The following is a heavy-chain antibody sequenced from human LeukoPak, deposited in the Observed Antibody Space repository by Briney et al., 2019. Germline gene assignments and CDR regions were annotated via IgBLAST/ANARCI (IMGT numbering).Heavy chain of an antibody. CDR2: IYYSGST. D-gene: IGHD4-17*01. V-gene: IGHV4-61*08. CDR1: GGSISSGGYS. CDR3: ARVLKVTNYYYYGMDV. J-gene: IGHJ6*02. Sequence: SETLSLTCAVSGGSISSGGYSWSWIRQPPGKGLEWIGYIYYSGSTNYNPSLKSRVTISVDTSKNQFSLKLSSVTAADTAVYYCARVLKVTNYYYYGMDVWGQGTTVTVSS.